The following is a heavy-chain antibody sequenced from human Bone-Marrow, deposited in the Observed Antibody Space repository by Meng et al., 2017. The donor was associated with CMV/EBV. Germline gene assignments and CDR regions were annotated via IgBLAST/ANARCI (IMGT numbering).Heavy chain of an antibody. J-gene: IGHJ4*02. D-gene: IGHD3-10*01. CDR3: ARVNYGSGSYYAAFDY. V-gene: IGHV4-31*03. CDR1: GGSISSGGYY. CDR2: IYYSGST. Sequence: QVQLQESGPGLVKPSQTLSLTCPVSGGSISSGGYYWSWIRQHPGKGLEWIGYIYYSGSTYYNPSLKSRVTISVDTSKNQFSLKLSSVTAADTAVYYCARVNYGSGSYYAAFDYWGQGTLVTVSS.